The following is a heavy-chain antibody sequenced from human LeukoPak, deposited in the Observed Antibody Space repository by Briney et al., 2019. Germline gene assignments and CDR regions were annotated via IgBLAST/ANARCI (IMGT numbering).Heavy chain of an antibody. Sequence: SQTLSLTCTVSGGSISSGGYYWSWIRQHPGKGLEWIVYIYYSGSTYYNPSLKSRVTISVDTSKNQFSLKLSSVTAADTAVYYCARGGDYDILTGYAYVYFDYWGQGTLVTVSS. D-gene: IGHD3-9*01. CDR3: ARGGDYDILTGYAYVYFDY. CDR1: GGSISSGGYY. J-gene: IGHJ4*02. CDR2: IYYSGST. V-gene: IGHV4-31*03.